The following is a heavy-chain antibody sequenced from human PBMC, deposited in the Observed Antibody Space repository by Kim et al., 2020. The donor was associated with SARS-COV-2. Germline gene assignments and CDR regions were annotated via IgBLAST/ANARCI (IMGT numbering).Heavy chain of an antibody. D-gene: IGHD5-12*01. Sequence: AQKFQERVTITRDMSTSTAYMELSSLRSEDTAVYYCAADRRGYSGYDLDYWGQGTLVTVSS. V-gene: IGHV1-58*01. J-gene: IGHJ4*02. CDR3: AADRRGYSGYDLDY.